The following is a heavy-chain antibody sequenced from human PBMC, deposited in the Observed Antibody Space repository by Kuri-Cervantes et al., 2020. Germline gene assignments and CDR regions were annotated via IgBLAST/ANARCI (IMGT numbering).Heavy chain of an antibody. J-gene: IGHJ2*01. D-gene: IGHD1-26*01. CDR1: GFSISDYH. V-gene: IGHV3-11*04. CDR2: ISSSGRVI. Sequence: GESLKISCAASGFSISDYHLSWIRQAPGKGLEWVSSISSSGRVIYYADSVKGRFTISRDNAKNSLYLQMNSLRAEDTAVYYCARAGLVGATSVLVWYFDLWGRGTLVTVSS. CDR3: ARAGLVGATSVLVWYFDL.